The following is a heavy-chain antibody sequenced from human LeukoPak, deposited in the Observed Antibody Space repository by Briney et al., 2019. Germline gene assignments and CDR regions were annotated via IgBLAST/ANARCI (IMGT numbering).Heavy chain of an antibody. CDR3: AKDGSSGYYPYAFDI. CDR2: ISYDGSNK. J-gene: IGHJ3*02. V-gene: IGHV3-30*18. Sequence: GRSLRLSCAASGFTFSNYGMHWVRQAPGKGLEWVAVISYDGSNKYYADSVKGRFTISRDNSKNTLYLQMNSLRAEDTAVYYCAKDGSSGYYPYAFDIWGQGTKVTVSS. CDR1: GFTFSNYG. D-gene: IGHD3-22*01.